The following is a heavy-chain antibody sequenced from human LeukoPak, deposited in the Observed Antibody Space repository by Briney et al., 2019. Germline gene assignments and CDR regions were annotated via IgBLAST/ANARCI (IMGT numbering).Heavy chain of an antibody. J-gene: IGHJ4*02. CDR2: IYPGDSDT. D-gene: IGHD6-13*01. V-gene: IGHV5-51*01. CDR1: GYSFTSYW. Sequence: GESLKISCKGSGYSFTSYWIGWVRPIPREGLEWMGIIYPGDSDTRYSPSLQGQVTISADKSISTAYLQWSSLKASDTAMYYCARLGSSSWSPLDYWGQGTLVTVSS. CDR3: ARLGSSSWSPLDY.